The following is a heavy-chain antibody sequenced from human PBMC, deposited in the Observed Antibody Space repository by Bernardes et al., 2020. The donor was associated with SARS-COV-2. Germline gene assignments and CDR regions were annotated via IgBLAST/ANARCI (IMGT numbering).Heavy chain of an antibody. V-gene: IGHV3-9*01. CDR1: GFTFDDYG. CDR2: ISWNSGSI. CDR3: AKGGVWALDY. J-gene: IGHJ4*02. D-gene: IGHD6-13*01. Sequence: GGSLILSCAASGFTFDDYGMSWVRQAPGKGLEWVSGISWNSGSIGYADSVKGRFTISRDNAKNSLYLQMNSLRAEDTALYYCAKGGVWALDYWGQGTLVTVSS.